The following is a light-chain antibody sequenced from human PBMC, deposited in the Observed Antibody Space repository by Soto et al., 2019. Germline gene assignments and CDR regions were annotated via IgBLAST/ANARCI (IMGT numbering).Light chain of an antibody. J-gene: IGKJ3*01. V-gene: IGKV1-5*03. CDR3: QQYSSYAIT. CDR1: QSISSL. Sequence: DIQMTQSPSTLSASVGDRVTITCRASQSISSLLAWYQQKPGKAPKLLIYKASSLESGVPSQFSGSGSGTEFTLTISSLQPDDSATYHCQQYSSYAITFGPGTKVDIK. CDR2: KAS.